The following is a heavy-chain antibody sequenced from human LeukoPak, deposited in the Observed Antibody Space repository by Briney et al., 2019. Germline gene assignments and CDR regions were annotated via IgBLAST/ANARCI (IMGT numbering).Heavy chain of an antibody. CDR1: GGTFSSYA. V-gene: IGHV1-69*13. Sequence: ASVKVSCKASGGTFSSYAISWVRQAPGQGLEWMGGIIPIFGTANYAQKFQGRVTITADESTSTAYMELSSLRSEDTAVYYCARDSSSWRYGYYYMDVWGKGTTVTVSS. CDR3: ARDSSSWRYGYYYMDV. D-gene: IGHD6-13*01. CDR2: IIPIFGTA. J-gene: IGHJ6*03.